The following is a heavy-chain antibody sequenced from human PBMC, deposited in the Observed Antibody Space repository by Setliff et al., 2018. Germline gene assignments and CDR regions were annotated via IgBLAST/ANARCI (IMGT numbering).Heavy chain of an antibody. Sequence: PGGSLRLSCAASGFTFSNYEMDWVRQAPGKGLEWVSYISSSSSTIYYADSVKGRFTISRDNAKNSLYLQMNSLRAEDTAVYYCARDRGSGSYYYGMDVWGQGTTVTVSS. CDR2: ISSSSSTI. D-gene: IGHD1-26*01. CDR1: GFTFSNYE. J-gene: IGHJ6*02. V-gene: IGHV3-48*01. CDR3: ARDRGSGSYYYGMDV.